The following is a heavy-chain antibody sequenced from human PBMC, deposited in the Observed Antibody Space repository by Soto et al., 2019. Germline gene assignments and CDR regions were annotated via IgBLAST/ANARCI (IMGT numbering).Heavy chain of an antibody. CDR1: GFTFSSYW. V-gene: IGHV3-7*01. CDR2: IKQDGSEK. Sequence: GGSLRLSCAASGFTFSSYWMSWVRQAPGKGLEWVANIKQDGSEKYYVDSVKGRFTISRDNAKNSLYLQMNSLRAEDRAVYYCARGRRMVYAISNWFDPWGQGTLVTVSS. CDR3: ARGRRMVYAISNWFDP. D-gene: IGHD2-8*01. J-gene: IGHJ5*02.